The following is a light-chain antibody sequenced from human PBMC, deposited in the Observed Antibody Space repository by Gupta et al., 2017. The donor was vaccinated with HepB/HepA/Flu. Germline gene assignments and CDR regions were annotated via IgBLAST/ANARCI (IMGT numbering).Light chain of an antibody. CDR1: SSDVGAYNY. V-gene: IGLV2-11*01. J-gene: IGLJ2*01. CDR3: WSYAGGYNLV. Sequence: TQPRSVSGSPGQSVTISCTGTSSDVGAYNYVSWYQQHPGKAHKLMIYDVSGRPSGIPDRFSGSKSGNTASLTISGLQTEEEGDYFCWSYAGGYNLVFGGGTKLTVL. CDR2: DVS.